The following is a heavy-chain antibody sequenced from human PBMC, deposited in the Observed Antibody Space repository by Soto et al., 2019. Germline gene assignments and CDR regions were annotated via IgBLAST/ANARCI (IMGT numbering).Heavy chain of an antibody. CDR1: GFTFDDYT. V-gene: IGHV3-43*01. D-gene: IGHD1-26*01. J-gene: IGHJ6*02. CDR3: AKDITAWDYYYYGMDV. Sequence: GGSLRLSCVGSGFTFDDYTMHWVRQAPGKGLEWVSLISWDGGGTYYAGSVKGRFTISRDNSKNSLYLQMNSLRTEDTALYYCAKDITAWDYYYYGMDVWGQGTTVTVSS. CDR2: ISWDGGGT.